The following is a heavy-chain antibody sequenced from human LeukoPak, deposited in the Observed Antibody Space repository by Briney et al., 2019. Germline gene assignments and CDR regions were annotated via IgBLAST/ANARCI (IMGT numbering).Heavy chain of an antibody. Sequence: SETLSLTCTFSGDSIRSYYWSWIRQPPGKGLEWLGYIYYSGTTNYNPSLKSRVTMSLDTSKKQLSLRLSSVTAADTAVYYCASRSGSFSDALDIWGQGTLVTVSS. J-gene: IGHJ3*02. CDR2: IYYSGTT. CDR3: ASRSGSFSDALDI. V-gene: IGHV4-59*08. D-gene: IGHD3-10*01. CDR1: GDSIRSYY.